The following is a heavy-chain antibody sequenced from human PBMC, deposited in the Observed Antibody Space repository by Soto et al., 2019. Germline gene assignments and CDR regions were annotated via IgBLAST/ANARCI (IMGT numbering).Heavy chain of an antibody. CDR1: GFTFDDYA. CDR3: AKDSAPYYYYGMDV. Sequence: GGSLRLSCAASGFTFDDYAMHWVRQAPGKGLEWVSLISWDGGSTYYADSVKGRFTISRDNSKNSLYLQMNSLRAEDTALYYCAKDSAPYYYYGMDVWGQGTTVTVSS. J-gene: IGHJ6*02. CDR2: ISWDGGST. V-gene: IGHV3-43D*03.